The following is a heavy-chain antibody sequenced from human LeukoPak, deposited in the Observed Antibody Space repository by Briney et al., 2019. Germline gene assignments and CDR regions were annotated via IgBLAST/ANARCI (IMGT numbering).Heavy chain of an antibody. Sequence: GGSLRLSCAASGFTFSSYAMSWVRQAPGKGLEWVSAISGSGGSTYYADSVKGRFTISRDDSKNTLYLQMNSLRAEDTAVYYCAKDVRSNSGGGYKHLLLTLNYWGQGTLVTVSS. D-gene: IGHD5-24*01. CDR1: GFTFSSYA. CDR3: AKDVRSNSGGGYKHLLLTLNY. J-gene: IGHJ4*02. CDR2: ISGSGGST. V-gene: IGHV3-23*01.